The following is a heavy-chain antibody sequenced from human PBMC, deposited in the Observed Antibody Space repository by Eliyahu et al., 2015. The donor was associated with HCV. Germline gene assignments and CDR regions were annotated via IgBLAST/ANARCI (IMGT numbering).Heavy chain of an antibody. CDR3: AKDFEYSSSPAFDY. CDR2: ISWNSASI. Sequence: EVQLVESGGGLVQPGRSLRLPCXAXGFXFXDYAMHWVRRAPGKGLEWVSGISWNSASIGYADSVKGRFTISRDNAKSSLYLQMNSLRAEDTALYYCAKDFEYSSSPAFDYWGQGTLVTVSS. V-gene: IGHV3-9*01. J-gene: IGHJ4*02. D-gene: IGHD6-6*01. CDR1: GFXFXDYA.